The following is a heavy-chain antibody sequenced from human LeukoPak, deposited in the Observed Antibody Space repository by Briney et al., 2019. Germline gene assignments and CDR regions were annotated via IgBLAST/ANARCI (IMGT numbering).Heavy chain of an antibody. J-gene: IGHJ6*02. D-gene: IGHD2-15*01. CDR3: AKDRGHCSGGSCYFAMDV. CDR1: GFTVSRKH. CDR2: IYTGNST. V-gene: IGHV3-53*05. Sequence: QSGGSLRLSCAASGFTVSRKHMTWVRQAPGKGLEWVSVIYTGNSTYYTDSVEGRFTISRDNSKNTLYMQLNSLRAEDTAVYYCAKDRGHCSGGSCYFAMDVWGQGTTVTVSS.